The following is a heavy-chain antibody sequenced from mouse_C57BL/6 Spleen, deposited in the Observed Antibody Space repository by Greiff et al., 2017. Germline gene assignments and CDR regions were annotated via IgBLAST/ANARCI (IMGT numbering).Heavy chain of an antibody. J-gene: IGHJ4*01. CDR1: GYTFTSYW. Sequence: VQLQQPGAELVMPGASVKLSCKASGYTFTSYWMHWVKQRPGQGLEWIGEIDPSDSSTNYNQKFKGKSTLTVDKSSSTAYMQLSSLTSEDSAVYCGARADYGSTTYAMGYWGQGTSVTVAS. V-gene: IGHV1-69*01. CDR3: ARADYGSTTYAMGY. CDR2: IDPSDSST. D-gene: IGHD1-1*01.